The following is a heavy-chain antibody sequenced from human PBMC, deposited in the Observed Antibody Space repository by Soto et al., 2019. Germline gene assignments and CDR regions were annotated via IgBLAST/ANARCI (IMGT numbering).Heavy chain of an antibody. Sequence: HPGGSLRLSCAASGFTFSSYEMNWVRQAPGKGLEWVSYISSSGSTIYYADSVKGRFTISRDNAKNSLYLQMNSLRAEDTAVYYCARDSCSSTSCYLYYYYYGMDVWGQGTTVTAP. CDR1: GFTFSSYE. V-gene: IGHV3-48*03. CDR2: ISSSGSTI. D-gene: IGHD2-2*01. J-gene: IGHJ6*02. CDR3: ARDSCSSTSCYLYYYYYGMDV.